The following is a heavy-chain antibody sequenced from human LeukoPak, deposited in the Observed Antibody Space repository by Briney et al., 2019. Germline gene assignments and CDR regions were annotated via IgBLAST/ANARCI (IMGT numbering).Heavy chain of an antibody. CDR3: VRASSSSGWFDY. CDR1: GFTFSSYA. J-gene: IGHJ4*02. V-gene: IGHV3-30*04. Sequence: GGSLRLSCAASGFTFSSYAMHWVRQAPGKGLEWVAVISYDGSNKYYADSVKGRFTISRDNSKNTLYLQMNSLRAADTAVYYCVRASSSSGWFDYWGQGTLVTVSS. D-gene: IGHD6-19*01. CDR2: ISYDGSNK.